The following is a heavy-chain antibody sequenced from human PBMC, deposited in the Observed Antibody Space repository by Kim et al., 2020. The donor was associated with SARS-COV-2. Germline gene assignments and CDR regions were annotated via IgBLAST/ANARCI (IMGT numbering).Heavy chain of an antibody. CDR3: AKVKYSISHAYYDSSGFDY. J-gene: IGHJ4*02. Sequence: GRFTISRDNSKNTLYLQMNSLRAEDTAVYYCAKVKYSISHAYYDSSGFDYWGQGTLVTVSS. V-gene: IGHV3-23*01. D-gene: IGHD3-22*01.